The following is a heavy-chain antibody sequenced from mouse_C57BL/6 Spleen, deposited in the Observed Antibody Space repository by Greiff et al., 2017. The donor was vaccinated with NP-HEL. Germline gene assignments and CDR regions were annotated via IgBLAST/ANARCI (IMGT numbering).Heavy chain of an antibody. CDR1: GYAFSSSW. D-gene: IGHD1-1*01. CDR3: AISSFDY. CDR2: IYPGDGDT. Sequence: VKLQESGPELVKPGASVKISCKASGYAFSSSWMNWVKQRPGKGLEWIGRIYPGDGDTNYNGKFKGKATLTADKSSSTAYMQLSSLTSEDSAVYFCAISSFDYWGQGTTLTVSS. V-gene: IGHV1-82*01. J-gene: IGHJ2*01.